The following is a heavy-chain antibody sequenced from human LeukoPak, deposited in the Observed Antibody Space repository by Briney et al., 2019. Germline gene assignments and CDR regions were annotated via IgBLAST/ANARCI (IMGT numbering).Heavy chain of an antibody. CDR1: GFSLSTSGVG. Sequence: ESGPTLVKPTQTLTLTCTFSGFSLSTSGVGVGWIRQPPGKALEWLALIYWDDDKRYSPSLKSRLTITKDTSKNQVVLTMTNMDPVDTATYYCAHRHHGGVIVIGDNWFDPWGQGTLVSVSS. CDR3: AHRHHGGVIVIGDNWFDP. J-gene: IGHJ5*02. D-gene: IGHD3-16*02. V-gene: IGHV2-5*02. CDR2: IYWDDDK.